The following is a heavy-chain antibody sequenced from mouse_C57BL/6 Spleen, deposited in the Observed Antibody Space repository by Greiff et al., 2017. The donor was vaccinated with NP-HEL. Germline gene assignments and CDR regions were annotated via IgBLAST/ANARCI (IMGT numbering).Heavy chain of an antibody. CDR1: GYTFTDYY. CDR2: INPNNGGT. V-gene: IGHV1-26*01. J-gene: IGHJ1*03. Sequence: EVQLQQSGPELVKPGASVKISCKASGYTFTDYYMNWVKQSHGKSLEWIGDINPNNGGTSYNQKFKGKATLTVDKSSSTAYMELRSLTSEDSAVYYCASYGSKGNWYFDVWGTRTTVTVSS. D-gene: IGHD1-1*01. CDR3: ASYGSKGNWYFDV.